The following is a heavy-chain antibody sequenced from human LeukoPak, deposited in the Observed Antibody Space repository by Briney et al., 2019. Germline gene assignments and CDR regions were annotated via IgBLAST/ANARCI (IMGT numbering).Heavy chain of an antibody. Sequence: SETLSLTCTVSGGCISSSSYYWGWIRQPPGKGLEWIGSIYYSGSTYYNPSLKSRVTISVDTSKNQFSLKLSSVTAADTAVYYCARGRRDGYNYYYYYYMDVWGKGTTVTVSS. CDR3: ARGRRDGYNYYYYYYMDV. J-gene: IGHJ6*03. CDR1: GGCISSSSYY. V-gene: IGHV4-39*07. D-gene: IGHD5-24*01. CDR2: IYYSGST.